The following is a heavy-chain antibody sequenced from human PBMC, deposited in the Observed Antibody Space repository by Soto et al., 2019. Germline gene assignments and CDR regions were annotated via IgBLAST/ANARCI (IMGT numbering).Heavy chain of an antibody. CDR1: GFTFSTYS. D-gene: IGHD3-16*01. J-gene: IGHJ3*02. CDR3: ARDRVGDLKAFDI. Sequence: EVQLVESGGGLVKPGGSLRLSCAASGFTFSTYSMNWVRQAPGKGLEWVSSISSSSSYIYYADSVKGRFTISRDNAKNSLYLQMNSLTAEDTAVYYCARDRVGDLKAFDIWGQGTMVTVSS. CDR2: ISSSSSYI. V-gene: IGHV3-21*01.